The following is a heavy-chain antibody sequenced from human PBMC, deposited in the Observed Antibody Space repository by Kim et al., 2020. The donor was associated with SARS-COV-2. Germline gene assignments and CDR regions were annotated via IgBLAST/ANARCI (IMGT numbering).Heavy chain of an antibody. D-gene: IGHD2-15*01. CDR1: GDSVSSKSAA. J-gene: IGHJ5*01. Sequence: SQTLSLTCAISGDSVSSKSAAWNWIRQSPSRGLEWLGRTYYRSKWNNDYAVSVKSRITISPDTSKNHFSLQLNSVTPEDTAVYYCARESPWCSGDTCYSCWFNSWRQGTLVTVSS. V-gene: IGHV6-1*01. CDR2: TYYRSKWNN. CDR3: ARESPWCSGDTCYSCWFNS.